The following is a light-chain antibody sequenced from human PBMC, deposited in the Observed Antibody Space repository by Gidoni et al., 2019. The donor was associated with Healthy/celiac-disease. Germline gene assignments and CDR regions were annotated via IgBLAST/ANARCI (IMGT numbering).Light chain of an antibody. V-gene: IGKV3-11*01. J-gene: IGKJ4*01. Sequence: EIVFTPSPATLSLSPVERAPLSCRASQSVSSYLAWYQQKPGQAPRLLIYDASNRDTGIPDRFSGSGAGKDFTLTISSREPEDVAVYYWQQRSNWLTFGGGTKVEIK. CDR3: QQRSNWLT. CDR2: DAS. CDR1: QSVSSY.